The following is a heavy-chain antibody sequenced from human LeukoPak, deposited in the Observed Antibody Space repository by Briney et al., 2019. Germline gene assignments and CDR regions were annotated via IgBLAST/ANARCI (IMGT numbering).Heavy chain of an antibody. CDR2: IWHGGSKT. J-gene: IGHJ4*02. V-gene: IGHV3-33*01. Sequence: GGSLRLSCVGSGYTFSTYGVHWVRQPPGKGLDWVAVIWHGGSKTLYADSVKCRFTISRDDSKNTLYLEMNRLRAEDTTVYYCARDFGNDYYKFGYWGQGALVTV. D-gene: IGHD2-21*02. CDR1: GYTFSTYG. CDR3: ARDFGNDYYKFGY.